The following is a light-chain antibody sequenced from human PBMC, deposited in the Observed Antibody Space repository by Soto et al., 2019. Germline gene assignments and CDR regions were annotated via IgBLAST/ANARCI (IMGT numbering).Light chain of an antibody. CDR2: KAS. V-gene: IGKV1-5*03. CDR1: ESISSW. CDR3: QQYNSHLGIT. Sequence: DIPMTQSPSTLSASVGDRVTITCRASESISSWLAWYQQKLGKAPKLLIYKASSLESGVPSRFSGSGSGTDFTLTFSSLQPDDFATYYCQQYNSHLGITFGPGTRVDIK. J-gene: IGKJ3*01.